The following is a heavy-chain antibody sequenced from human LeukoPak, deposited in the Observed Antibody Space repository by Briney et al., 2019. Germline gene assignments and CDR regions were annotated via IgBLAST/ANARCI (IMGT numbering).Heavy chain of an antibody. V-gene: IGHV3-23*01. CDR1: GFTFSSYA. D-gene: IGHD3-9*01. CDR2: ISGSGGST. J-gene: IGHJ1*01. Sequence: GGSLRLSCAASGFTFSSYAMSWVRQAPGKGLEWVSAISGSGGSTYYADSVKGRFTISRDNSKNTLCLQMNSLRAEDTAVYYCAKDLLYYDILTGPNTEYFQHWGQGTLVTVSS. CDR3: AKDLLYYDILTGPNTEYFQH.